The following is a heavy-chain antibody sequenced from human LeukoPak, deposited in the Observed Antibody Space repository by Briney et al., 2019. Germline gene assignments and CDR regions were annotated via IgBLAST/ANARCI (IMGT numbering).Heavy chain of an antibody. CDR1: GGTFSSYA. CDR3: ARGNRHYYYYYYMDV. D-gene: IGHD1-14*01. Sequence: ASVKVSCKASGGTFSSYAISWVRQAPGQGLEWMGGIIPIFGTAKYAQKFQGRVTITADESTSTAYMELSSLRSEDTAVYYCARGNRHYYYYYYMDVWGKGTTVTVSS. CDR2: IIPIFGTA. J-gene: IGHJ6*03. V-gene: IGHV1-69*01.